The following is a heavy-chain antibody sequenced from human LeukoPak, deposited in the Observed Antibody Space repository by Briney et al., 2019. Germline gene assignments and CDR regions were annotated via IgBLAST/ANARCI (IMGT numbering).Heavy chain of an antibody. CDR1: GFTFSSYA. V-gene: IGHV3-23*01. CDR2: ISGSGGST. CDR3: ANPSGPPGGYSSSWFPFHY. Sequence: GGSLRLSCAAPGFTFSSYAMSWVRQAPGKGLEWVSAISGSGGSTYYADSVKGRFTISRDNSKNTLYLQINSLRAEDTAVYYCANPSGPPGGYSSSWFPFHYWGRGTLVTVSS. D-gene: IGHD6-13*01. J-gene: IGHJ4*02.